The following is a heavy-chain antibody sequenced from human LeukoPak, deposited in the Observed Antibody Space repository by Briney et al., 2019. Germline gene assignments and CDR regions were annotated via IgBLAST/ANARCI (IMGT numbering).Heavy chain of an antibody. CDR3: ARASISAAGPGLIDY. CDR1: GYTFTSYY. CDR2: INPSGGST. J-gene: IGHJ4*02. D-gene: IGHD6-13*01. Sequence: ASVKVSCKASGYTFTSYYMHWVRQAPGQGLEWMGIINPSGGSTSYAQKFQGRVTMTRDMSTSTVYMELSSLRSEDTAVYYCARASISAAGPGLIDYWGQGTLVTVSS. V-gene: IGHV1-46*01.